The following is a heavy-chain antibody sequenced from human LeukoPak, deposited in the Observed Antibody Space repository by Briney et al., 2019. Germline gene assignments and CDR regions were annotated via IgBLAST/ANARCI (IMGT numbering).Heavy chain of an antibody. CDR1: GGSISSGGYY. J-gene: IGHJ4*02. CDR2: IYYSGST. CDR3: ARDVAYCGGDCYPRHFDS. D-gene: IGHD2-21*02. Sequence: PSQTLSLTCTVSGGSISSGGYYWSWIRQHPGKGLEWIGYIYYSGSTYYNPSLKSRVTISIDTSKNQFSLKLSPVTAADTAVYYCARDVAYCGGDCYPRHFDSWGQGTLVTVSS. V-gene: IGHV4-31*03.